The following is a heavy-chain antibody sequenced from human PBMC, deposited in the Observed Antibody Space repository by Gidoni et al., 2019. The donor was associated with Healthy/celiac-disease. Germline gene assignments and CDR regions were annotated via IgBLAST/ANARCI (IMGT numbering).Heavy chain of an antibody. CDR3: ARIRDAFDI. CDR1: WFSLSNARMG. Sequence: QVTLKESGPVLVKPTETLTIPCTDSWFSLSNARMGVSCIRQPPGKALEWLAHIFSNDEKSYSTPLKSRLTISRDTSKSQVVLTMTNMDPVDTATYYCARIRDAFDIWGQGTMVTVSS. CDR2: IFSNDEK. V-gene: IGHV2-26*01. J-gene: IGHJ3*02.